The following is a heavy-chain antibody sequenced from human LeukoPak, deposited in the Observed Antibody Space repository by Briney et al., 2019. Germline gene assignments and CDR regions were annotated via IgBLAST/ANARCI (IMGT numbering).Heavy chain of an antibody. CDR3: ARSPTVLRYFDWLLY. V-gene: IGHV1-69*13. J-gene: IGHJ3*01. CDR2: IIPIFGTA. CDR1: GGTFSSYA. Sequence: GASVKVSCKASGGTFSSYAISWVRQAPGQGLEWMGGIIPIFGTANYAQKFQGRVTITADESTSTAYMELSSLRSEDTAVYYCARSPTVLRYFDWLLYWGQGTMVTVSS. D-gene: IGHD3-9*01.